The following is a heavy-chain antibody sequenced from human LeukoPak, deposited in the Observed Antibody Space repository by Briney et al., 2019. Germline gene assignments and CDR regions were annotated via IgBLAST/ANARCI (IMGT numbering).Heavy chain of an antibody. V-gene: IGHV3-21*06. CDR3: AKDRDREYSYGYALGY. D-gene: IGHD5-18*01. CDR1: GXTFNSYT. J-gene: IGHJ4*02. CDR2: ISSGSTFI. Sequence: GGSLRLSCAASGXTFNSYTMNWVRQTPGTGLEWVSSISSGSTFIYYIDSVKGRFTISRDNARNLLYLQMNSLRAEDTAVYYCAKDRDREYSYGYALGYWGQGTLVTVSS.